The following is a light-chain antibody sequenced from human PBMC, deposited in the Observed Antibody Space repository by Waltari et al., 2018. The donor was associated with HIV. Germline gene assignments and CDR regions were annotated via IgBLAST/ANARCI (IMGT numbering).Light chain of an antibody. CDR3: QQYNSYSPVT. J-gene: IGKJ1*01. CDR2: KAS. V-gene: IGKV1-5*03. Sequence: DIQMTQSPSTLSASVGDIVTITCRASQSISSWLAWYQQKPGKAPKLLIYKASSLESGVPSRFSGSGSGTEFTLTISSLQPDDFATYYCQQYNSYSPVTFGQGTKVEIK. CDR1: QSISSW.